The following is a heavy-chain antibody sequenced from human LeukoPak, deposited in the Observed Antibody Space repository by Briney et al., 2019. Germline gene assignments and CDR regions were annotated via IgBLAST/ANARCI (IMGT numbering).Heavy chain of an antibody. Sequence: ASAKVSCKASGYTFTSYDINWVRQATGQGLEWMGWMNPNSGNTGYAQKFQGRVTMTRNTSISTAYMELSSLRSEDTAVYYYARDPGYCSSGSCSNLAFDIWGQGTMVTVSS. CDR1: GYTFTSYD. V-gene: IGHV1-8*01. CDR2: MNPNSGNT. CDR3: ARDPGYCSSGSCSNLAFDI. J-gene: IGHJ3*02. D-gene: IGHD2-15*01.